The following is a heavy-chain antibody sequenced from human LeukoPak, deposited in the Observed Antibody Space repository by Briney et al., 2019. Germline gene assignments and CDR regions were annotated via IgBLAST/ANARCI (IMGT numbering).Heavy chain of an antibody. CDR1: GYSISSGYY. V-gene: IGHV4-38-2*01. CDR3: ARPGSSWYGFDY. D-gene: IGHD6-13*01. J-gene: IGHJ4*02. Sequence: PSETLSLTCAVSGYSISSGYYWGWIRQPPGKGLEWIGSIYHSGSTYYNPSLKSRVTISVDTSKNQFSLKLSSVTAADTAVYYCARPGSSWYGFDYWGQRTLVTVSS. CDR2: IYHSGST.